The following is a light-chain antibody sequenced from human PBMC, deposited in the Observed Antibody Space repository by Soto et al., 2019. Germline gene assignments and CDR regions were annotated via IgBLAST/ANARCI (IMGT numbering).Light chain of an antibody. J-gene: IGKJ4*01. Sequence: EIVLTQSPATLSLSPGERATLSCRASQSVSSYLAWYQQKPGQAPRLLIYDASNRATGIPARFSGSGSGTDFTLTISSLEPEDLAVYYCQQRSNWPSFGGGTTVEIK. CDR3: QQRSNWPS. CDR1: QSVSSY. V-gene: IGKV3-11*01. CDR2: DAS.